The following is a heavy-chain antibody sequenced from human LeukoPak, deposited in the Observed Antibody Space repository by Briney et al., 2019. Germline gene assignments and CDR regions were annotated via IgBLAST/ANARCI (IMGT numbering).Heavy chain of an antibody. Sequence: GGSLRLSCAASGFTFSSYAMSWVRQAPGKGLEWVSAISGSGGSTYYADSVKGRFTISRDNSKNTLYLQMNSLRAEDTAVCYCAKDISYYGSGSSFDYWGQGTLVTVSS. CDR3: AKDISYYGSGSSFDY. J-gene: IGHJ4*02. CDR2: ISGSGGST. CDR1: GFTFSSYA. V-gene: IGHV3-23*01. D-gene: IGHD3-10*01.